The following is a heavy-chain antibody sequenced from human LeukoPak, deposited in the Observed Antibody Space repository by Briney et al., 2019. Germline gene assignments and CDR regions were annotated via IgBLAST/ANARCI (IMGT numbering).Heavy chain of an antibody. Sequence: SVKVSCKASGCTFSNYAISWVRQAPGQGLEWMGRMIPILGIANYAQKFQGRVTITADKSTSTAYMELSSLRSEDTAVYYCARVSLNNDYDSSGYQHYFDYWGQGTLVTVSS. V-gene: IGHV1-69*04. D-gene: IGHD3-22*01. CDR3: ARVSLNNDYDSSGYQHYFDY. J-gene: IGHJ4*02. CDR2: MIPILGIA. CDR1: GCTFSNYA.